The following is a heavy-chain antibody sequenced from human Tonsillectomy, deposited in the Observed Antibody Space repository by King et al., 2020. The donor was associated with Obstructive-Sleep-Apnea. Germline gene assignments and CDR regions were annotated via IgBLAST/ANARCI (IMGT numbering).Heavy chain of an antibody. J-gene: IGHJ6*02. Sequence: QLVQSGAEVKKPGESLRISCKGSGYSFPNYWITWVRQMPGKGLEWMGRIDPSDSYTNYSPSFQGHVTISADKAINTAYLQWGSLNASDTAIYYCARPRGSSRYYFYGLNVWGQGTTVTVSS. CDR3: ARPRGSSRYYFYGLNV. CDR1: GYSFPNYW. D-gene: IGHD6-13*01. CDR2: IDPSDSYT. V-gene: IGHV5-10-1*01.